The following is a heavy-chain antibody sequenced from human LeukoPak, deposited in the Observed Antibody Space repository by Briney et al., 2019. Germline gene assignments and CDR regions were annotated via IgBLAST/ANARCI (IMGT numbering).Heavy chain of an antibody. D-gene: IGHD4-23*01. CDR1: GGSFSGYY. CDR2: INHSGST. CDR3: ARVGNGGNPYYFDY. Sequence: SETLSLTCAVYGGSFSGYYWSWIRQPPGKGLEWIGEINHSGSTNYNPSLKSRVTISVDTSKNQFSLKLSSVTAADTAVYYCARVGNGGNPYYFDYWGQGTLVAVSS. J-gene: IGHJ4*02. V-gene: IGHV4-34*01.